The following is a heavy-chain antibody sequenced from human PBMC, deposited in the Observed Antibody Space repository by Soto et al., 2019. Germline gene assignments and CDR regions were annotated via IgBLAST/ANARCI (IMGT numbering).Heavy chain of an antibody. CDR2: MNPNSGNT. V-gene: IGHV1-8*01. CDR1: GYTFTSYD. Sequence: ASVKVSCKASGYTFTSYDINWVRQATGQGLEWMGRMNPNSGNTGYAQKFQGRVTMTRNTSISTAYMELRSLRSDDTAVYYCARVREQWLVRGHLPKNWFDPWGQGTLVTVSS. D-gene: IGHD6-19*01. J-gene: IGHJ5*02. CDR3: ARVREQWLVRGHLPKNWFDP.